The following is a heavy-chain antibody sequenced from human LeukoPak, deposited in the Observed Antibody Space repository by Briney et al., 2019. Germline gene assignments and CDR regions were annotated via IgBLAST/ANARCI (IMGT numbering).Heavy chain of an antibody. CDR2: INTGNGNT. J-gene: IGHJ4*02. CDR3: ARAWTPDIAVAGIFDS. D-gene: IGHD6-19*01. V-gene: IGHV1-3*04. CDR1: GYTFTTYA. Sequence: VASAKVSCTASGYTFTTYAIHWVRQAPGQSLEWMGWINTGNGNTKYSQNFQGRVTITRDTSASTAYMDLTSLKSEDTAVYYCARAWTPDIAVAGIFDSWGQGALVTVSS.